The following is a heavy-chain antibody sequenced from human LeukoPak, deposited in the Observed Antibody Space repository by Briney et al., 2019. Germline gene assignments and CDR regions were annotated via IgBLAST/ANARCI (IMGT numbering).Heavy chain of an antibody. J-gene: IGHJ4*02. CDR2: IRYDGSNK. D-gene: IGHD3/OR15-3a*01. CDR1: GFTFSSHG. V-gene: IGHV3-30*02. Sequence: PGGSLRLSCAASGFTFSSHGMHWVRQAPGKGLEWVAFIRYDGSNKYYADSVKGRFTISRDNSKNTLYLQMNSLRAEDTAVYYCAKDGSRLEGLPIDYWGQGTLVTVSS. CDR3: AKDGSRLEGLPIDY.